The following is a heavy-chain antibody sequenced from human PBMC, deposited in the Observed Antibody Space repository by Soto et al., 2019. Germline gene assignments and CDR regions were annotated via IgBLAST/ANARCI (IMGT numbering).Heavy chain of an antibody. CDR2: ISYDGSNK. D-gene: IGHD3-10*01. J-gene: IGHJ6*03. V-gene: IGHV3-30*03. Sequence: GGSLRLSCAASGFTFSSYGMHWVRQAPGKGLEWVAVISYDGSNKYYADSVKGRFTISRDNSKNTLYLQMNSLRAEDTAVYYCASLPFGELSPNKYYYYYMDVWGKGTTVTVSS. CDR1: GFTFSSYG. CDR3: ASLPFGELSPNKYYYYYMDV.